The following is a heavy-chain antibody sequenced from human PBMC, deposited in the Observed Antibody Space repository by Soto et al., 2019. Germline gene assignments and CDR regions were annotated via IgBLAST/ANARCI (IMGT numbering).Heavy chain of an antibody. D-gene: IGHD3-3*01. V-gene: IGHV1-18*01. Sequence: QVQLVQSGAEVKKPGASVKVSCKASGYTFTSYGISWVRQAPGQGLEWMGWISAYNGNTNYAQKLQGRVTMTTDTSTSTAYMELRSLRSDDTAVYYCARVSYDFWSGYHRRDWYFDLWGRRTQVTVSS. CDR2: ISAYNGNT. CDR3: ARVSYDFWSGYHRRDWYFDL. J-gene: IGHJ2*01. CDR1: GYTFTSYG.